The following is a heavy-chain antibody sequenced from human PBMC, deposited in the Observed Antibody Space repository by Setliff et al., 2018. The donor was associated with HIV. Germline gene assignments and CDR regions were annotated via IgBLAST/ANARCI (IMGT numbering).Heavy chain of an antibody. CDR3: AKEGNSVDNWLDP. Sequence: SETLPLTCTVSGDPIFIGGYYWSWIRQHPGGGLEWIGYIYHTGKTYYNPSLQSRIIMSLDMSQNQFSLKLSSVTAADTAVYYCAKEGNSVDNWLDPWGPGTLVTVSS. J-gene: IGHJ5*02. CDR1: GDPIFIGGYY. CDR2: IYHTGKT. V-gene: IGHV4-31*03. D-gene: IGHD1-26*01.